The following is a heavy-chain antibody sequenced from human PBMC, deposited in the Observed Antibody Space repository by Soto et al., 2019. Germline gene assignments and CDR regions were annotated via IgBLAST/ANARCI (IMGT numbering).Heavy chain of an antibody. D-gene: IGHD2-15*01. CDR3: ARVYCSGGSCYTNYYYCYSMDV. CDR2: INHSGST. J-gene: IGHJ6*03. CDR1: GGSFSGYY. Sequence: PSETLSLTCAVYGGSFSGYYWSWIRQPPGKGLEWIGEINHSGSTNYNPSLKSRVTISVDTSKNQFSLKLSSVTAADTAVYYCARVYCSGGSCYTNYYYCYSMDVWGKRTRVTVSS. V-gene: IGHV4-34*01.